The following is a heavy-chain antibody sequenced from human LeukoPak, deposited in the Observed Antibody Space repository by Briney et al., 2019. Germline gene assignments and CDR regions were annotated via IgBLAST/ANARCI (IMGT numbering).Heavy chain of an antibody. CDR1: GVSFSGYY. V-gene: IGHV4-34*01. J-gene: IGHJ6*03. CDR2: INHSGST. Sequence: SETLSLTCAVYGVSFSGYYWSWIRQPPGKGLEWIGEINHSGSTYYNPSLKSRVTISVDTSKNQCSLKLSSVTAADTAVYYCARGRYCSGGSCYRYYYYYMDVWGKGTTVTVSS. CDR3: ARGRYCSGGSCYRYYYYYMDV. D-gene: IGHD2-15*01.